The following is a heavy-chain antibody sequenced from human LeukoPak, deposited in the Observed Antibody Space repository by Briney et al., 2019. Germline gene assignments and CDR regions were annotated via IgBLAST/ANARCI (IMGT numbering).Heavy chain of an antibody. D-gene: IGHD4-17*01. V-gene: IGHV3-30*03. CDR3: ARDMSRLTTVTTGGVGY. J-gene: IGHJ4*02. CDR2: ISYDGSNK. CDR1: GFTFDDYG. Sequence: GGSLRLSCAASGFTFDDYGMSWVRQAPGKGLEWVAVISYDGSNKYYADSVKGRSTISRDNSKNTLYLQMNSLRAEDTAVYYCARDMSRLTTVTTGGVGYWGQGTLVTVSS.